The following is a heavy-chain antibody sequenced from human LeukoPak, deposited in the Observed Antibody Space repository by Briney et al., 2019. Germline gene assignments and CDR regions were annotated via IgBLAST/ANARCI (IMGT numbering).Heavy chain of an antibody. J-gene: IGHJ4*02. Sequence: GGSLRLSCAASGFTFSSYSMNWVRQAPGKGLEWVSSISSSSSYIYYADSVKGRFTISRDNAKNSLYLQMNSLRAEDTAVYYCARDGVGYSHFDYWGQGTPVTVSS. V-gene: IGHV3-21*01. CDR3: ARDGVGYSHFDY. D-gene: IGHD6-13*01. CDR2: ISSSSSYI. CDR1: GFTFSSYS.